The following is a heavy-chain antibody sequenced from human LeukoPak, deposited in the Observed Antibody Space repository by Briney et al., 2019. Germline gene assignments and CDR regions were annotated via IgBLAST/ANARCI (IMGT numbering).Heavy chain of an antibody. CDR2: ISAYNGNT. V-gene: IGHV1-18*01. J-gene: IGHJ4*02. D-gene: IGHD3-3*01. Sequence: GASVKVSCKASGYTFTSYGISWVRQAPGQGLEWMGWISAYNGNTNYAQKLQGRVTMTTDTSTSTAFMELRSLRSDDTAVYYCARDPLEWSENYFDYWGQGTLVTVSS. CDR3: ARDPLEWSENYFDY. CDR1: GYTFTSYG.